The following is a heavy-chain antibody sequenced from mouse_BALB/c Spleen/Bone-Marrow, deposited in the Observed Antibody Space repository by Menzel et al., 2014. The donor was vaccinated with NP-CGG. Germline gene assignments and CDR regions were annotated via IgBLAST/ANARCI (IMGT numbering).Heavy chain of an antibody. CDR1: GFTFSDFY. Sequence: EVKVVESGGGLVQPGDSLRLSCAPSGFTFSDFYMEWVRQPPGKRLEWIAASRNKAKYYTTEYSASVKGRFIVSRDTSQSVLYLQMNALRAEDTAIYYCARDVGYGNYFVYWGQGTPVTVSA. CDR2: SRNKAKYYTT. CDR3: ARDVGYGNYFVY. D-gene: IGHD2-10*02. V-gene: IGHV7-1*02. J-gene: IGHJ3*01.